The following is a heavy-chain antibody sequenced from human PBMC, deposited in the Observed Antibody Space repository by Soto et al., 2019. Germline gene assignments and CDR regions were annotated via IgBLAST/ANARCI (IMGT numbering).Heavy chain of an antibody. V-gene: IGHV3-30*18. CDR2: ISYDGSNK. D-gene: IGHD6-19*01. Sequence: QVQLVESGGGVVQPGRSLRLSCAASGFTFSSYGMHWVRQAPGKGLEWVAVISYDGSNKYYADSVKGRFTISRDNSKNTLYLQMNSLRAEDTAVYYCAKAVAGCFDYWGQGTLVTVSS. CDR1: GFTFSSYG. CDR3: AKAVAGCFDY. J-gene: IGHJ4*02.